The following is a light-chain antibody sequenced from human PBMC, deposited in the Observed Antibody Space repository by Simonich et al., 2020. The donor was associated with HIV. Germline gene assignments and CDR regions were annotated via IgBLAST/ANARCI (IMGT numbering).Light chain of an antibody. CDR3: VLYMGSGISV. J-gene: IGLJ3*02. CDR2: STN. Sequence: QTVVTQEPSFSVSPGGTVTLTCGLSSGSVSTSSYPTWYQQTPGQAPRTLIYSTNPPSSGVPDRVSGSILGNKAALTITGAQADDESHYYCVLYMGSGISVFGGGTKLTVL. V-gene: IGLV8-61*01. CDR1: SGSVSTSSY.